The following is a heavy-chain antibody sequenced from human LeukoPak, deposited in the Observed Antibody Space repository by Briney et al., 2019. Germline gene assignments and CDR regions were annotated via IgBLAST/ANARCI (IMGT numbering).Heavy chain of an antibody. D-gene: IGHD6-13*01. J-gene: IGHJ4*02. CDR2: IYYSGST. Sequence: SETLSLTCTVSGGSISSGSYYWSWIRQPPGKGLEWIGYIYYSGSTNYNPSLKSRVTISVDTSKNQFSLKLSSVTAADTAVYYCARKHVNIATFDYWGQGTLVTVSS. V-gene: IGHV4-61*01. CDR3: ARKHVNIATFDY. CDR1: GGSISSGSYY.